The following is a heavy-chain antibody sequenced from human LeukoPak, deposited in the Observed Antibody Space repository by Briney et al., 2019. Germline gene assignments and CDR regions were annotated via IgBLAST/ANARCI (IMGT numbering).Heavy chain of an antibody. D-gene: IGHD3-10*01. CDR3: ASDPRGENVYYYGSGPRPATRDI. J-gene: IGHJ3*02. Sequence: PGGSLRLSCAASGLTFSSYSMNWVRQAPGKGLEWVSYISSSSSTIYYADSVKGRFTISRDNAKNSLYLQMNSLRDEDTAVYYCASDPRGENVYYYGSGPRPATRDIWGQGTMVTVSS. CDR1: GLTFSSYS. CDR2: ISSSSSTI. V-gene: IGHV3-48*02.